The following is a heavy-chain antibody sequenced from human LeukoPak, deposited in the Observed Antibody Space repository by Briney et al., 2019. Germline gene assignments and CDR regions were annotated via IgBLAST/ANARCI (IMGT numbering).Heavy chain of an antibody. J-gene: IGHJ5*02. D-gene: IGHD2-2*01. Sequence: ASVKVSCKASGYTFTSYGISWVRQAPGQGLEWMGWISADNGNTNYAQKLQDRVTMTTDTSTSTAYMELRSLRSGDTAVYYCATGRLMPYCSSASWYGIRFDPWGQGTLVTVSS. CDR1: GYTFTSYG. CDR2: ISADNGNT. V-gene: IGHV1-18*04. CDR3: ATGRLMPYCSSASWYGIRFDP.